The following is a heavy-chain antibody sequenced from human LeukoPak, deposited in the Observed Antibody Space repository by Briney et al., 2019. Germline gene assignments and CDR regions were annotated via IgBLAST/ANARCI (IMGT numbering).Heavy chain of an antibody. CDR3: ARINTGSYFDY. CDR2: ISFDGRNK. J-gene: IGHJ4*02. V-gene: IGHV3-30*03. D-gene: IGHD1-26*01. Sequence: PGGSLRLSCAASGFTFSTYGMHWVRQAPGKGLEWVALISFDGRNKYYADSVKGRFTISRDNSKITLYLQMNSLRAEDTAVYYCARINTGSYFDYWGQGTLVTVSS. CDR1: GFTFSTYG.